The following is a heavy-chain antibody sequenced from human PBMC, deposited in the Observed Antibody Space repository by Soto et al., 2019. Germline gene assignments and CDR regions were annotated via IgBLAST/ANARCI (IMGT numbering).Heavy chain of an antibody. CDR3: ARVRRSSVFGVVIRRHDAFDI. J-gene: IGHJ3*02. CDR2: MNPNSGGT. V-gene: IGHV1-2*02. CDR1: GYTFSAYY. Sequence: GASVKVSCKASGYTFSAYYTHWVRQAPGQGLEWMGWMNPNSGGTNYAQKFQGRVTMTRDTSISTAYMELSRLRSDDTAVYYCARVRRSSVFGVVIRRHDAFDIWGQGTMVTVSS. D-gene: IGHD3-3*01.